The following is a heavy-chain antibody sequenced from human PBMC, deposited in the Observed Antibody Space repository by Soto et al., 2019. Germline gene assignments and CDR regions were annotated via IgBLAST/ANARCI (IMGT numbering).Heavy chain of an antibody. CDR2: INAGNGNT. J-gene: IGHJ6*02. Sequence: QVQLVQFGAEVEKPGASVKVSCKASGYTFTDYVLHWVRQAPGQRLEWMGWINAGNGNTKYSQKFQNRVTFTRDTSASTVNMELRSLRYEDTAVYYCAGGVWGLDVWGQGTTVTVSS. CDR1: GYTFTDYV. V-gene: IGHV1-3*01. CDR3: AGGVWGLDV. D-gene: IGHD6-13*01.